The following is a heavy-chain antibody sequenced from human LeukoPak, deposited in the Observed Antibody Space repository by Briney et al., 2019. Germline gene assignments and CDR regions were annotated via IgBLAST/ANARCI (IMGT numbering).Heavy chain of an antibody. V-gene: IGHV3-30-3*01. D-gene: IGHD1-1*01. CDR2: ISYDGSNK. J-gene: IGHJ1*01. Sequence: PGGSLRLSCAASGFTFSSYAMHWVRQAPGKGLEWVAVISYDGSNKYYADSVKGRFTISRDNSKNTLYLQMNSLRAEDTAVYYCARDVQGYFQHWGQGTLVTVSS. CDR1: GFTFSSYA. CDR3: ARDVQGYFQH.